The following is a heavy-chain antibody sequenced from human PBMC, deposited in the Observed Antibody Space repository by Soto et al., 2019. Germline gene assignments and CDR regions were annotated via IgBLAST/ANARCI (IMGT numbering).Heavy chain of an antibody. CDR1: GGSFSGYY. J-gene: IGHJ4*02. Sequence: PSETLSLTCAVYGGSFSGYYWSWIRQPPGKGLEWIGEINHSGSTNYNPSLKSRVTISVDTSKNQFSPKLSSVTAADTAVYYCATNYDSSGYFDYWGQGTLVTVSS. CDR2: INHSGST. D-gene: IGHD3-22*01. CDR3: ATNYDSSGYFDY. V-gene: IGHV4-34*01.